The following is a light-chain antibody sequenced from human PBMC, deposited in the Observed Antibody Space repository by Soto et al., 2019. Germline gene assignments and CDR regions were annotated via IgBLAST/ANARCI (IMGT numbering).Light chain of an antibody. J-gene: IGKJ1*01. Sequence: EKVMTQSPATLSVSPGERATLSCRASQSVRSNLAWYQQKPGQPPRLLIYGASNRATGIPDRFSGSGSGTDFTLTISRLEPEDFAVYYCQQYGSSGTFGQGTKVDIK. CDR1: QSVRSN. V-gene: IGKV3-20*01. CDR2: GAS. CDR3: QQYGSSGT.